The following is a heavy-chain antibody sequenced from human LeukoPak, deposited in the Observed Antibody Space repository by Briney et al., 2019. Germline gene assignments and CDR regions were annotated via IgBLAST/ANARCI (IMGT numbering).Heavy chain of an antibody. CDR2: IPYDGTNK. D-gene: IGHD4-11*01. J-gene: IGHJ4*02. CDR1: GFTFSTYA. V-gene: IGHV3-30*07. CDR3: ARDRTPNWSAYSNPTFHY. Sequence: PGGSLRLSCAASGFTFSTYAIHWVRQAQGKGLEWVAVIPYDGTNKNYADSVKGRFTISRDNSKHTLYLQLNSLRAEDTAVYYCARDRTPNWSAYSNPTFHYWGQGTLVTVSS.